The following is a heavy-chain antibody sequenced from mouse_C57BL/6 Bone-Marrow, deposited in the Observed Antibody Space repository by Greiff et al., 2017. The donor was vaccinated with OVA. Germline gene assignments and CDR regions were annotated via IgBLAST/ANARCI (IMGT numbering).Heavy chain of an antibody. V-gene: IGHV1-82*01. CDR3: ARLLYYFDY. Sequence: VQGVESGPELVKPGASVKISCKASGYAFSSSWMNWVKQRPGKGLEWIGRIYPGDGDTNYNGKFKGKATLTADKSSSTAYMQLSSLTSEDSAVYFCARLLYYFDYWGQGTTLTVSS. D-gene: IGHD1-1*01. CDR2: IYPGDGDT. CDR1: GYAFSSSW. J-gene: IGHJ2*01.